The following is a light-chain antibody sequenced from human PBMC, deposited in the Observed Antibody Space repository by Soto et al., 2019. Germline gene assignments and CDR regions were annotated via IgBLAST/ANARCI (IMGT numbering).Light chain of an antibody. CDR2: DNN. V-gene: IGLV1-51*01. CDR3: GTWDSGLSAVV. J-gene: IGLJ2*01. CDR1: SSNIGNNY. Sequence: QSVLTQPPSVSAAPGQKVTISCSGSSSNIGNNYVSSYQQLPGTAPKLLIYDNNKRPSGIPDRFSGSKSGTSATLGITGLQTGDEADYYCGTWDSGLSAVVFGGGTKLTVL.